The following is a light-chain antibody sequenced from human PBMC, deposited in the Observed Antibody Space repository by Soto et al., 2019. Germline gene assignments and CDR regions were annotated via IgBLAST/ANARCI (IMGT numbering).Light chain of an antibody. V-gene: IGKV1-17*01. Sequence: PMSQSLSSLSASVGDRIIITCRASQAIKHALAWNQQKPGKSPRLLIYAASTLQTGVPSRFSGSGSGTEFTLTISSLQPDDFATYYCQHYNSYSEAFGQGTKVDIK. CDR3: QHYNSYSEA. CDR1: QAIKHA. CDR2: AAS. J-gene: IGKJ1*01.